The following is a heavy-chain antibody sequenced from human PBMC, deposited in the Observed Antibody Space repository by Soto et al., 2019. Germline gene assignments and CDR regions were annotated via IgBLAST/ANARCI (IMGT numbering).Heavy chain of an antibody. CDR2: FDPEDGET. CDR3: ATASAAAGPYYFDY. Sequence: ASVKVSCKVSGYTLTELSMHWVRQAPGKGLEWMGGFDPEDGETIYAQKFQGRVTMTEDTSTDTAYMELSSLRSEDTAVYYCATASAAAGPYYFDYWGQGTQVTVSS. V-gene: IGHV1-24*01. J-gene: IGHJ4*02. D-gene: IGHD6-13*01. CDR1: GYTLTELS.